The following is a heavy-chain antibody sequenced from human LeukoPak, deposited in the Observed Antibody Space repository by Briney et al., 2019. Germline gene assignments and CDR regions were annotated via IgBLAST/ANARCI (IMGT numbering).Heavy chain of an antibody. CDR1: GYTFTSYG. Sequence: ASVKVSCKASGYTFTSYGISWVRQAPGQGLEWMGWISAYNGNTNYAQKLQGRVTMTTDTSTSTAYMELRSLRSDDTAVYYCATAVVPAAIKGLGAFDIWGQGTMVTVSS. CDR2: ISAYNGNT. J-gene: IGHJ3*02. V-gene: IGHV1-18*01. D-gene: IGHD2-2*02. CDR3: ATAVVPAAIKGLGAFDI.